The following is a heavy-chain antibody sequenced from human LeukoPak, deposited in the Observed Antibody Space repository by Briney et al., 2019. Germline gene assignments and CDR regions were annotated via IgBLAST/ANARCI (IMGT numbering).Heavy chain of an antibody. J-gene: IGHJ4*02. Sequence: GGSLRLSCAASGFTFSSSAMSWVRQAPGKGLEWVSAISGGGGSTHYADSVKGRFTISRDNSKNTLYLQMSSLRAGDTAVYYCAKSSYYDSSGYYREYYFDYWGQGTLVTVSS. CDR1: GFTFSSSA. CDR2: ISGGGGST. D-gene: IGHD3-22*01. V-gene: IGHV3-23*01. CDR3: AKSSYYDSSGYYREYYFDY.